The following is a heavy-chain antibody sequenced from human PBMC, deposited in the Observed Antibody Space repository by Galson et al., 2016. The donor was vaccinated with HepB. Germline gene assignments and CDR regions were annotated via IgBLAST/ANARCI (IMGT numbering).Heavy chain of an antibody. CDR2: ISSRSDYI. CDR1: GFTFSGFS. Sequence: SLRLSCAGSGFTFSGFSTYYFNWVRQAPGKGLEWVSSISSRSDYILYADSVKGRFPVSRDNAKTSRYLQMNSLRAEETALYFCARGGYCSGATCYADFDYWGHGTLFTVSS. D-gene: IGHD2-15*01. CDR3: ARGGYCSGATCYADFDY. J-gene: IGHJ4*01. V-gene: IGHV3-21*01.